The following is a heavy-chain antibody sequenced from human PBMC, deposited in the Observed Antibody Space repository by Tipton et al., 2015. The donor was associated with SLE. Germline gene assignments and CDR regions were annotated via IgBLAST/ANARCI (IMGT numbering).Heavy chain of an antibody. V-gene: IGHV3-30*03. CDR2: ISYDGSNK. CDR1: GFTFRTYG. J-gene: IGHJ4*02. Sequence: SLRLSCTASGFTFRTYGIRWVRQAPGKGLEWVAVISYDGSNKYYADSVKGRFTISRDNSKNTLYLQMNSLRAEDTAVYYCARDRGDILTGSHYFDYWGQGTLVTVSS. CDR3: ARDRGDILTGSHYFDY. D-gene: IGHD3-9*01.